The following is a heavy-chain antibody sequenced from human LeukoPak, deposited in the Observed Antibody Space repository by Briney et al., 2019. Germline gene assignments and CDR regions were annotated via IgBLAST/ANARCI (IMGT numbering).Heavy chain of an antibody. CDR3: ARDEMYGSSSYYYYMDV. J-gene: IGHJ6*03. V-gene: IGHV3-74*01. CDR2: IKSDGSST. D-gene: IGHD6-6*01. Sequence: GGSLRLSCAASGFTFSTYWMHWVRQAPGKGLVWVSRIKSDGSSTNYADSVKGRFTISRDNAKNTLYLQMNSLRAEDTAVYYCARDEMYGSSSYYYYMDVWGKGTTVTVSS. CDR1: GFTFSTYW.